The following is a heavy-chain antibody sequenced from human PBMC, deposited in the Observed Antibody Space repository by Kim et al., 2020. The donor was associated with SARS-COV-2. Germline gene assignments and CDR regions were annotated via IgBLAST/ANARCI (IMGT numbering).Heavy chain of an antibody. CDR3: ARADSSSWYAEYFQH. CDR2: INHSGST. CDR1: GGSFSGYY. V-gene: IGHV4-34*01. D-gene: IGHD6-13*01. Sequence: SETLSLTCAVYGGSFSGYYWSWIRQPPGKGLEWIGEINHSGSTNYNPSLKSRVTISVDTSKNQFSLKLSSVTAADTAVYYCARADSSSWYAEYFQHWGQG. J-gene: IGHJ1*01.